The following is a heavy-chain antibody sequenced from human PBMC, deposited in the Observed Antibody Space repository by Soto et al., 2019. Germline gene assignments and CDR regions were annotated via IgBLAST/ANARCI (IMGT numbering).Heavy chain of an antibody. Sequence: QVQLVESGGGLVKPGGSLRLSCAASGFTFSDYYMSWIRQAPGKGLEWVSYISSSSSYTNYADSVKGRFTISRDNAKNSLYLQMNSLRAEDTAVYYCARWENYYGSGSSHNWFDPWGQGTLVTVSS. J-gene: IGHJ5*02. V-gene: IGHV3-11*06. D-gene: IGHD3-10*01. CDR3: ARWENYYGSGSSHNWFDP. CDR2: ISSSSSYT. CDR1: GFTFSDYY.